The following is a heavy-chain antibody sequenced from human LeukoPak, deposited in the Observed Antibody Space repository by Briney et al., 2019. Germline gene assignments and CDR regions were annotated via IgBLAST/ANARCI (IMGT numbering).Heavy chain of an antibody. CDR1: GYTFTSYG. J-gene: IGHJ6*02. V-gene: IGHV1-18*01. Sequence: GASVKVSCKASGYTFTSYGISWVRQAPGQGLEWMGWISAYYGNTNYAQKLQGRVTMTTDTSTSTAYMELRSLRSDDTAVYYCARYVYSWYYYGMDVWGQGTTVTVSS. CDR3: ARYVYSWYYYGMDV. CDR2: ISAYYGNT. D-gene: IGHD2-8*01.